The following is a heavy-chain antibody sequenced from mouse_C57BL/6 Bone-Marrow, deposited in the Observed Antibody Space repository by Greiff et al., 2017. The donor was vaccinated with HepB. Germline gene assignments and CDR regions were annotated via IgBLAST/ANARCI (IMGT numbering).Heavy chain of an antibody. Sequence: DVQLQESGAELVRPGASVKLSCTASGFNIKDDYMHWVKQRPEQGLEWIGWIDPENGDTEYASKFQGKATITADTSSNTAYLQLSSLTSEDTAVYYCTSYWVAYWGQGTRVTVSA. CDR2: IDPENGDT. J-gene: IGHJ3*01. CDR1: GFNIKDDY. CDR3: TSYWVAY. V-gene: IGHV14-4*01.